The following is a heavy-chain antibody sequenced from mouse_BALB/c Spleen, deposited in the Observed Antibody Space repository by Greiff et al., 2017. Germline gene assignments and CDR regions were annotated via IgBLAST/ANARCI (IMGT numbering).Heavy chain of an antibody. CDR1: GDSITSGY. J-gene: IGHJ1*01. CDR2: ISYSGST. D-gene: IGHD1-1*01. CDR3: ARGSSYEYWDFDV. V-gene: IGHV3-8*02. Sequence: EVQLMESGPSLVKPSQTLSLTCSVTGDSITSGYWNWIRKFPGNKLEYMGYISYSGSTYYNPSLKSRISITRDTSKNQYYLQLNSVTTEDTATYYCARGSSYEYWDFDVWGAGTTVTVSS.